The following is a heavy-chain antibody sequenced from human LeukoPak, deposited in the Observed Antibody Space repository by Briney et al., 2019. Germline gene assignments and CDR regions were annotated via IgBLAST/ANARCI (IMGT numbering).Heavy chain of an antibody. D-gene: IGHD5-24*01. CDR1: GFTFSSYW. CDR2: IKQDGSEK. Sequence: PGGSLRLSCAASGFTFSSYWMSWVRQAPGKGLEWVANIKQDGSEKYYVDSVKGRFTISRDNAKNSLYLQMNSLRAEDTALYYCARGRRDGYNLIDAFDIWGQGTMVTVSS. CDR3: ARGRRDGYNLIDAFDI. V-gene: IGHV3-7*01. J-gene: IGHJ3*02.